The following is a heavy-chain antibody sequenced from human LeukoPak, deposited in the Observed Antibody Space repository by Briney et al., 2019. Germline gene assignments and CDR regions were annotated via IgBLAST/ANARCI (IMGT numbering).Heavy chain of an antibody. CDR2: INHSGST. J-gene: IGHJ4*02. CDR1: GGSFSGYY. CDR3: ARGPGDDGALGGQYCSGGSCYYRAYYFDY. V-gene: IGHV4-34*01. D-gene: IGHD2-15*01. Sequence: SETLSLTCAVYGGSFSGYYWTWIRQPPGKGLEWIGEINHSGSTNYNPSLKSRVTISVDTSKNQFSLKLSSVTAADTAVYYCARGPGDDGALGGQYCSGGSCYYRAYYFDYWGQGTLVTVSS.